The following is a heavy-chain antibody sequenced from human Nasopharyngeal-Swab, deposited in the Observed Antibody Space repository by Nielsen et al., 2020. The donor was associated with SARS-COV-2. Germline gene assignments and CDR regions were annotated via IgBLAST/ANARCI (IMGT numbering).Heavy chain of an antibody. CDR1: GFTFSSYG. CDR3: ARDPPGYSSGWYWDYYYGMDV. J-gene: IGHJ6*02. V-gene: IGHV3-30*03. D-gene: IGHD6-19*01. CDR2: ISYDGSNK. Sequence: GESLKISCAASGFTFSSYGMHWVRQAPGKGLEWVAVISYDGSNKYYADSVKGRFTISRDNSKNTLYLQMNSLRAEDTAVYYCARDPPGYSSGWYWDYYYGMDVWGQGTTVTVSS.